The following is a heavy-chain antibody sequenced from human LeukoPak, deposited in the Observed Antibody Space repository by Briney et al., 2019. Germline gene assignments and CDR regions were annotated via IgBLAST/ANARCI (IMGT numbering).Heavy chain of an antibody. J-gene: IGHJ4*02. Sequence: SETLSLTCTVSGGSISSGDYYWSWIRQPPGKGLEWIGYIYYSGSTYYNPSHKSRVTISVDTSKNQFSLKLSSVTAADTAVYYCASLYCSSTSCYTSDYWGQGTLVTVSS. CDR1: GGSISSGDYY. CDR2: IYYSGST. D-gene: IGHD2-2*02. V-gene: IGHV4-30-4*01. CDR3: ASLYCSSTSCYTSDY.